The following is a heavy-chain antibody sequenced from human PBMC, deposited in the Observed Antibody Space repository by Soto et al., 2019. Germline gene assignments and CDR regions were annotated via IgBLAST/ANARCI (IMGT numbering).Heavy chain of an antibody. D-gene: IGHD2-15*01. CDR1: GGSFSGYY. Sequence: SETLSLTCAVYGGSFSGYYWSWIRQPPGKGLEWIGEINHSGSTNYNPSLKSRVTISVDTSKNQFSLKLSSVTAADTAVYYCARGRRLGPNIVVVVAATPDNWFDPWGQGTLVTVSS. J-gene: IGHJ5*02. CDR2: INHSGST. CDR3: ARGRRLGPNIVVVVAATPDNWFDP. V-gene: IGHV4-34*01.